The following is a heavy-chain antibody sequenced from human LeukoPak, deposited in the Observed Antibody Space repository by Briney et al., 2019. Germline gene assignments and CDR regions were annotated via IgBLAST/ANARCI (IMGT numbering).Heavy chain of an antibody. CDR1: GVTFDDYA. Sequence: GSLRLSCAASGVTFDDYAMHWVRQAPGKGLEWVSLISWDGGSTYYADSVKGRFTISRDNSKNSLYLQMNSLRAEDTALYYCAKDMRFGELPTGGVDVWGKGTTVTVSS. CDR2: ISWDGGST. D-gene: IGHD3-10*01. J-gene: IGHJ6*04. V-gene: IGHV3-43D*04. CDR3: AKDMRFGELPTGGVDV.